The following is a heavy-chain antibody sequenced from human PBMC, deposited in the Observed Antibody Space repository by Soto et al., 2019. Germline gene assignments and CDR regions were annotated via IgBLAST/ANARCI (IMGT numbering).Heavy chain of an antibody. V-gene: IGHV1-46*01. CDR1: GYTFTSVY. CDR3: ARGLGTGYYKHAFDI. J-gene: IGHJ3*02. CDR2: INPSDGST. D-gene: IGHD3-22*01. Sequence: ASVKVSCKASGYTFTSVYMHWVRQAPGQGLEWMGIINPSDGSTSYGQKFQGRVTVTRDTSTSTAYMDLSRLRSEDTAVYFCARGLGTGYYKHAFDIWGQGTMVTVSS.